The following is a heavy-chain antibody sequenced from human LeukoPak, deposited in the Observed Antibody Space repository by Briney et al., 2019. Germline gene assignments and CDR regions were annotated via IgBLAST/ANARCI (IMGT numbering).Heavy chain of an antibody. D-gene: IGHD3-22*01. CDR1: GFTFSSYE. Sequence: GGSLRLSCAASGFTFSSYEMNWVRQAPGKGLEWVSYISTSGSPIYYGNSVKGRFTISRDNAKNSLYLQMSSLRAEDTALYYCARRGFYDTSGYLFDHWGQGTLVTVSS. CDR3: ARRGFYDTSGYLFDH. CDR2: ISTSGSPI. V-gene: IGHV3-48*03. J-gene: IGHJ4*02.